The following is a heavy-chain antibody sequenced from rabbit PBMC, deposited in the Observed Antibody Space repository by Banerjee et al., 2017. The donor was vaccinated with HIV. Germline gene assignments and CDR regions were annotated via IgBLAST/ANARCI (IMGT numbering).Heavy chain of an antibody. Sequence: QEQLEESGGDLVKPEGSLTLTCTASGFSFSSSYWISWAGQAPGKGLEWIACIYAGSSGTTSYASWAKGRFTISKTSSTTVTLQMTSLTAADTATYFCARDLAGVIGWNFNLWGQGTLVTVS. CDR2: IYAGSSGTT. CDR1: GFSFSSSYW. D-gene: IGHD4-1*01. J-gene: IGHJ4*01. CDR3: ARDLAGVIGWNFNL. V-gene: IGHV1S45*01.